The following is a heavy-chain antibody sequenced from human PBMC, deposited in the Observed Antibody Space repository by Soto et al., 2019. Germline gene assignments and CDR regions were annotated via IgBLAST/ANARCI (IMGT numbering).Heavy chain of an antibody. CDR2: INPSSGNT. V-gene: IGHV1-8*01. Sequence: QVHLVQSGAEVKKPGASVKVSCKASGYTSTSYDINWVRQATGQGLEWMGWINPSSGNTGYVQKFQGRVTMTRNISISTSYMELSSLRSEDTAVYFCAMGYSSSWYVDYQHWGQGTQVSVSS. J-gene: IGHJ1*01. CDR1: GYTSTSYD. D-gene: IGHD6-13*01. CDR3: AMGYSSSWYVDYQH.